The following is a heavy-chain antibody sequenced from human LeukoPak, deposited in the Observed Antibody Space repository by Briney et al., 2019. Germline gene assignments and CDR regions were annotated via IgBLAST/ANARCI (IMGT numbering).Heavy chain of an antibody. D-gene: IGHD3-10*01. V-gene: IGHV1-18*01. CDR2: ISASNGDT. Sequence: ASVKVSCKASGYTFTSYSVSWVRQSPGQGLEWMGWISASNGDTKYAEKVQGRVTMTTDTSTRTVYMELRSLTSDDTAVYYCARDSGWELKQYFLDYWGQGTLVTVSS. CDR3: ARDSGWELKQYFLDY. CDR1: GYTFTSYS. J-gene: IGHJ4*02.